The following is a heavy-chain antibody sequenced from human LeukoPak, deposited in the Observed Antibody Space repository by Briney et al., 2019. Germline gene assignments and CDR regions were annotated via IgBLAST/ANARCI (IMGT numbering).Heavy chain of an antibody. V-gene: IGHV4-39*02. D-gene: IGHD6-13*01. CDR1: GGSISSSNYY. Sequence: SETLSLTCTVSGGSISSSNYYWGWIRQPPGKGLEWIGSIYYSGSTYYNPSLKSRVTISVDTSKNHFSLKLSSVTAADTAVYYCARATYSSSWIDYWGQGTLVTVSS. J-gene: IGHJ4*02. CDR3: ARATYSSSWIDY. CDR2: IYYSGST.